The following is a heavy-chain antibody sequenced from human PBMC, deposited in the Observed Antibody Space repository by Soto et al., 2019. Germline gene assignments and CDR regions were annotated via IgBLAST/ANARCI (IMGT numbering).Heavy chain of an antibody. CDR3: TKDGDSADYGY. CDR1: GGTFNNYA. V-gene: IGHV1-69*01. CDR2: IIPVFSAT. D-gene: IGHD2-21*01. Sequence: QVHLIQSGAEVKKPGSSVKVSCKASGGTFNNYAFSWVRQAPGQGLEWMGGIIPVFSATHYAQNFQGRVTISANESTKTVYLDLSSLTSEDTAVYYCTKDGDSADYGYWGQGTLVTVSS. J-gene: IGHJ4*02.